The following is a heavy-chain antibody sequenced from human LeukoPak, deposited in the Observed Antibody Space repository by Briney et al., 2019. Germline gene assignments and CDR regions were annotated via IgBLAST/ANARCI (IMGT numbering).Heavy chain of an antibody. CDR2: TYYRSKWYN. CDR3: ARSRHSSSWTEGWFDP. Sequence: SQTLSLTCAISGDSVSSNSAAWNWIRQSPSRGLEWLGRTYYRSKWYNDYAVSVKSRITINPDTSKNQFSLQLNSVTPEDTAVYYCARSRHSSSWTEGWFDPWGQGTLVTVSS. D-gene: IGHD6-13*01. V-gene: IGHV6-1*01. CDR1: GDSVSSNSAA. J-gene: IGHJ5*02.